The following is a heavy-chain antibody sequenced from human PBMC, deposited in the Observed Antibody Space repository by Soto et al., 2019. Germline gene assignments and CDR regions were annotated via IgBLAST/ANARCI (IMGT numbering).Heavy chain of an antibody. V-gene: IGHV4-39*01. J-gene: IGHJ4*02. CDR2: IYYSGST. CDR3: GAQWGYCSGGSCPDY. CDR1: GGSISSSSYY. Sequence: QLLESGPGLVKPSETLSLTCTVSGGSISSSSYYWGWIRQPPGKGLEWIGSIYYSGSTYYNPSLKSRVTISVDTSKNQFSLKLSSVTAADTAVYYCGAQWGYCSGGSCPDYWGQGTLVTVSS. D-gene: IGHD2-15*01.